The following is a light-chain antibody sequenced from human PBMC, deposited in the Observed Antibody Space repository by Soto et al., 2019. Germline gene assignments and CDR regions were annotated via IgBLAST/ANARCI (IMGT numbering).Light chain of an antibody. V-gene: IGKV3D-15*01. CDR1: QSVSGN. J-gene: IGKJ1*01. CDR3: QQYNNWPPT. Sequence: EIVMTQSPATLSVSPGERATLSCRASQSVSGNLAWYQQKPGQAPWLLIYGASTRATGIPARFSGSGSGTEFTLTISSLPSEDFAVYYCQQYNNWPPTFGQGTKVEIK. CDR2: GAS.